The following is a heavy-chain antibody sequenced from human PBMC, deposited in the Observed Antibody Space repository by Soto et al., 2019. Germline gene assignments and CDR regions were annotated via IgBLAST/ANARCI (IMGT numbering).Heavy chain of an antibody. J-gene: IGHJ6*02. Sequence: ASVKVSCKVSGYTLTELSMHWVRQAPGKGLEWMGGFDPEDGETIYAQKFQGRVTMTEDTSTDTAYMELSSLRSEDTAVYYCATVYRVFGVDYYYYYYGMDVWGQGTKVTVSS. CDR1: GYTLTELS. CDR3: ATVYRVFGVDYYYYYYGMDV. V-gene: IGHV1-24*01. D-gene: IGHD3-3*01. CDR2: FDPEDGET.